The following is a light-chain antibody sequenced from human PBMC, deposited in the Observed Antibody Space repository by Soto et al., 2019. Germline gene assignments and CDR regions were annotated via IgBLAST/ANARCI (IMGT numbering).Light chain of an antibody. Sequence: QSVLTQPPSVSAAPGQKVPISCSGSSSNLANNYVSWYQQLPGTAPKLLIYDNNKRPSGSPDRFSGSKSGTSAILGITGLQTGDEADYYCGTWDGSLRAGVFGGGTKLPVL. CDR3: GTWDGSLRAGV. CDR1: SSNLANNY. CDR2: DNN. V-gene: IGLV1-51*01. J-gene: IGLJ2*01.